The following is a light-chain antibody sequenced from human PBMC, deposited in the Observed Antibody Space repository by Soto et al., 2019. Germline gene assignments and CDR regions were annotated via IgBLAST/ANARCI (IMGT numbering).Light chain of an antibody. V-gene: IGKV3-11*01. CDR2: GAS. CDR3: QQRSNWPPIT. CDR1: QSVSSN. J-gene: IGKJ5*01. Sequence: EMVMTQSPATLSVSPGERATLSCMASQSVSSNLAWYQQKPGQAPRLLIYGASTRATGIPARFSGSGSGTDFTLTISSLEPEDAAVYYCQQRSNWPPITFGQGTRLEI.